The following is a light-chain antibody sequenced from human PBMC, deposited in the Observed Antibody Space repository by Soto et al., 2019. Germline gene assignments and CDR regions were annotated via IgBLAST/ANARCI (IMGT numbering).Light chain of an antibody. CDR1: GSDIAGYNY. Sequence: QSVLTQPASVSGSLGQSITISCTGTGSDIAGYNYISWYQQLPGKAPKLMIYEVTIRPSGISNRFSGSKSGNTASLTIFGLQAEDEADYFCTSFTSTSSLYVFGTGTKVTVL. V-gene: IGLV2-14*01. CDR2: EVT. J-gene: IGLJ1*01. CDR3: TSFTSTSSLYV.